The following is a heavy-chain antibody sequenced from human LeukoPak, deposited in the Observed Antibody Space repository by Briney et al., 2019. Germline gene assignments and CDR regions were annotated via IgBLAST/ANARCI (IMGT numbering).Heavy chain of an antibody. CDR1: GFTFSSCG. CDR3: ATGTIGRHYDY. D-gene: IGHD1-14*01. Sequence: TGGSLRLSCAASGFTFSSCGFNWVRQAPGKGLEWVSSIGPTGTDRYYADPVRGRFTISRDNAKNSMYLQMDSLRDEDTAVYYCATGTIGRHYDYWGQGTLLTVSS. CDR2: IGPTGTDR. V-gene: IGHV3-21*01. J-gene: IGHJ4*02.